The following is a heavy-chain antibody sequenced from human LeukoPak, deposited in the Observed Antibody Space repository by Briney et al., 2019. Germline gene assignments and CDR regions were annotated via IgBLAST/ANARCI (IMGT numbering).Heavy chain of an antibody. J-gene: IGHJ1*01. CDR3: ARGRPDDYYYDSSGYYSYFQH. CDR2: INHSGST. V-gene: IGHV4-34*01. Sequence: PSETLSLTCAVYGGSFSGYYWSWIRQPPGKGLEWIGEINHSGSTNYNPSLKSRVTISVATSKNQFSLNLSSVTAADTAVYYCARGRPDDYYYDSSGYYSYFQHWGQGTLVTVSS. CDR1: GGSFSGYY. D-gene: IGHD3-22*01.